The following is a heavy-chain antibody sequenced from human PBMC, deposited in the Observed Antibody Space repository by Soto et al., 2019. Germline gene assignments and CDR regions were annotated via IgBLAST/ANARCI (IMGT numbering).Heavy chain of an antibody. CDR3: VQSRCGGDCLQSYSSHSYYGLDV. J-gene: IGHJ6*02. Sequence: SGPTLVNPTQTLTLTCTFSGFSLGTTGVGVGWIRQPPGKALEWLALIYWDDDKRYNPSLKSRLTITKDTSKNQVVLTMTNMDPVDTATYYCVQSRCGGDCLQSYSSHSYYGLDVWGQGTTVTVSS. D-gene: IGHD2-21*01. CDR1: GFSLGTTGVG. V-gene: IGHV2-5*02. CDR2: IYWDDDK.